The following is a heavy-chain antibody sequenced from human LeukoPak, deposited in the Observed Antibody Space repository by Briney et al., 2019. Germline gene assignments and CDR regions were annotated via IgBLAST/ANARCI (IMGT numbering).Heavy chain of an antibody. CDR2: INSDGGTI. V-gene: IGHV3-74*01. Sequence: GGSLRLSCAASGFTFSSYLMHWVRQAPGKGLVWVSRINSDGGTINYADSVKGRFTISRDNAKNTLYLQMNSLRAEDTAVYYCARDRDGYNYWGQGTLVTVSS. CDR1: GFTFSSYL. CDR3: ARDRDGYNY. D-gene: IGHD5-24*01. J-gene: IGHJ4*02.